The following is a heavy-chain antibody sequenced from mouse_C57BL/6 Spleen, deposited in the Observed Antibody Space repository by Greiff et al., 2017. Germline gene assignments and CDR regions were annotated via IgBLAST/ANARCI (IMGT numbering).Heavy chain of an antibody. CDR3: ARDYYYGSSLYYFDY. CDR2: IYPRSGNT. V-gene: IGHV1-81*01. Sequence: VQLQESGAELARPGASVKLSCKASGYTFTSYGISWVKQRTGQGLEWIGEIYPRSGNTYYNEKFKGKATLTADKSSSTAYMELRSLTSEDSAFYVCARDYYYGSSLYYFDYWGQGTTLTVSS. D-gene: IGHD1-1*01. J-gene: IGHJ2*01. CDR1: GYTFTSYG.